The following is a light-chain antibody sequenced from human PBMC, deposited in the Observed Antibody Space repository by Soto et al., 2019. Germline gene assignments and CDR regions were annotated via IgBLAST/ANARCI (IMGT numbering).Light chain of an antibody. J-gene: IGLJ2*01. Sequence: QSALTQPASLSGSPGQSITISCTGTRSDIGNYNLVSWYQLRPGKAPNLIIYEATKHPSGVSSRFSGSKSGNTASLTISGLQDEDEADYHCSSFAGSGTLVIFGAGTKLTVL. CDR3: SSFAGSGTLVI. V-gene: IGLV2-23*01. CDR2: EAT. CDR1: RSDIGNYNL.